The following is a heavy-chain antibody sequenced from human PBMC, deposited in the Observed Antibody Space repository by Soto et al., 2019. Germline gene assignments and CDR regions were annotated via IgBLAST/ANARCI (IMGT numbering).Heavy chain of an antibody. V-gene: IGHV3-23*01. Sequence: PWWSLRLSCSASVFTFSSYAMSWFRQAPGKGLEWVSAISGSGGSTYYADSVKGRFTISRDNSKNTLYLQMNSLRAEDTAVYYCAKDSYYGSGSYSDGMDVWGQGTTVTVSS. J-gene: IGHJ6*02. CDR3: AKDSYYGSGSYSDGMDV. D-gene: IGHD3-10*01. CDR2: ISGSGGST. CDR1: VFTFSSYA.